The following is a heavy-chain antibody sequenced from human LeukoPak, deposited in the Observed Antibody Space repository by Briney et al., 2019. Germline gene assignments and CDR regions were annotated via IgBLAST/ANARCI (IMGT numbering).Heavy chain of an antibody. CDR1: GFTFSDYY. V-gene: IGHV3-11*06. D-gene: IGHD1-14*01. CDR3: ARTTGSFGPVAL. Sequence: PGGSLRLSCAASGFTFSDYYLHWIRQAPGKGLEWVSYISSSGSYTHADSVKGRFTISRDNAKNSLYLQMNSLRAEDTALYYCARTTGSFGPVALWGQGTLVTVSS. CDR2: ISSSGS. J-gene: IGHJ4*02.